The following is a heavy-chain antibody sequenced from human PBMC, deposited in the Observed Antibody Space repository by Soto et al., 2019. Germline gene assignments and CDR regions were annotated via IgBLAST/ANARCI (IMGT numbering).Heavy chain of an antibody. CDR3: ARGFLPYYDSSGNDAFDI. J-gene: IGHJ3*02. V-gene: IGHV1-46*01. CDR1: GYTFTSYY. D-gene: IGHD3-22*01. Sequence: QVQLVQSGAEVKKPGASVKVSCKASGYTFTSYYMHWVRQAPGQGLEWMGIINPSGGSTSYAQKFQGRVTMTRDTSTSTVYMELSSLRSEDTAVYYCARGFLPYYDSSGNDAFDIWGQGTMVTVSS. CDR2: INPSGGST.